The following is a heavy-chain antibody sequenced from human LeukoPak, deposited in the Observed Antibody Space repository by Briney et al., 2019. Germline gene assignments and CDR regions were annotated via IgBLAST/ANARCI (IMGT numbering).Heavy chain of an antibody. CDR2: IYYSGST. J-gene: IGHJ4*02. Sequence: SETLSLTYTVSGGSISSYYWSWIRQPPGKGLEWIGYIYYSGSTNYNPSLKSRVTISVDTSKNQFSLKLSSVTAADTAVYYCARYSGYDYNFDYWGQGTLVTVSS. CDR1: GGSISSYY. D-gene: IGHD5-12*01. CDR3: ARYSGYDYNFDY. V-gene: IGHV4-59*01.